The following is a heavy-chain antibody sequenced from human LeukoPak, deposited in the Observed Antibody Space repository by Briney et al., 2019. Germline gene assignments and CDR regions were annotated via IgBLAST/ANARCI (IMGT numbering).Heavy chain of an antibody. CDR3: AKFSSYGMDV. CDR2: IKQDGSEE. V-gene: IGHV3-7*03. D-gene: IGHD6-13*01. J-gene: IGHJ6*02. CDR1: GFTLSNYW. Sequence: PGGSLRLSCAASGFTLSNYWMSWVRQAPGKGLEWVAHIKQDGSEEYYVDSVKGRFTISRDNAKNSLYLQMNSLRAEDTAVYYCAKFSSYGMDVWGQGTTVTVSS.